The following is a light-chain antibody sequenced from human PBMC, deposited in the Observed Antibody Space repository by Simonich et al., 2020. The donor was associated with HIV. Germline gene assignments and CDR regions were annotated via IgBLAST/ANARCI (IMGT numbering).Light chain of an antibody. V-gene: IGKV3-15*01. CDR3: QQYNNWPSPFT. CDR1: QSIASK. J-gene: IGKJ3*01. Sequence: IVMTQSPATLSVSPGERATLSCRTSQSIASKLAWYQQKPGQAPRLLIYGASSRATGVPARFSGSGFGTEFSLTISSMQSEDFAVYYCQQYNNWPSPFTFGPGTKVDIK. CDR2: GAS.